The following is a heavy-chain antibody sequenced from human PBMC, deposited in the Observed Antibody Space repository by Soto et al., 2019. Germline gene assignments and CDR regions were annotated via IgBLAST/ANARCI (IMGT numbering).Heavy chain of an antibody. V-gene: IGHV4-31*03. CDR2: IYYGGSI. D-gene: IGHD2-2*01. CDR3: ARDPLPAAINGHYGMDV. J-gene: IGHJ6*02. Sequence: SSETMSLTCTVSGGSISSGGYYWSWIRQHPGKGLEWIGYIYYGGSIYYNPSLKSRVTISVDTSKNQFSLKLSSVTAADTAVYYCARDPLPAAINGHYGMDVWGQGTTVTVSS. CDR1: GGSISSGGYY.